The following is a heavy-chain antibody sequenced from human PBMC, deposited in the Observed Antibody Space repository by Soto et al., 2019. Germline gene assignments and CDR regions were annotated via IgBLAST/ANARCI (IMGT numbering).Heavy chain of an antibody. CDR2: TYYRSRWYS. Sequence: SQTLSLTCVISGDSVSSSSVAWNWVRQSPSRGLEWLGRTYYRSRWYSDFAVSVRGRIVINEDTSKNQFSLQLNSVTPEDTAVYFCARSEEDSDYYNYGLDVWGQGTTVTVSS. CDR1: GDSVSSSSVA. J-gene: IGHJ6*02. D-gene: IGHD2-15*01. CDR3: ARSEEDSDYYNYGLDV. V-gene: IGHV6-1*01.